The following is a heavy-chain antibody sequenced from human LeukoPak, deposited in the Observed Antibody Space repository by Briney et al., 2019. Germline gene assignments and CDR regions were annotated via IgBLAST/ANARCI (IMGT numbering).Heavy chain of an antibody. V-gene: IGHV3-7*01. CDR2: IKEDGGEG. CDR3: ARAWGSGYDLNY. CDR1: GFTFSGYW. D-gene: IGHD5-12*01. J-gene: IGHJ4*02. Sequence: PGGSLRLSCAASGFTFSGYWMTWVRQAPGKGLEWVANIKEDGGEGYYVDSVKGRFTISRDNAKNSLYLQMNSLRAEDTAVYYCARAWGSGYDLNYWGQGTLVTVSS.